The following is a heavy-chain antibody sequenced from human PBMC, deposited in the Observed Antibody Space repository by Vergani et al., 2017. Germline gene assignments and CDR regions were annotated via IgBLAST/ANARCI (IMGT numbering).Heavy chain of an antibody. CDR3: ARDARELWFVERGDAFDI. J-gene: IGHJ3*02. CDR2: IWYDGSNK. D-gene: IGHD3-22*01. Sequence: QVQLEESGGGVVQPGRSLRLSCAGSGFTLSSHAMHWVRQAPGKGLEWVAFIWYDGSNKYYADSVKGRFTISRDNSKNTLYLQMNSLRAEDTAVYYCARDARELWFVERGDAFDIWGQGTMVTVSS. V-gene: IGHV3-30*19. CDR1: GFTLSSHA.